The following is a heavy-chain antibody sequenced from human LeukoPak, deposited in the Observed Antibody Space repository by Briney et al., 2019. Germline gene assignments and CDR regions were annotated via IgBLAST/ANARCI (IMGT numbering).Heavy chain of an antibody. Sequence: ASVKVSCKAFGYTFTNYAISWVRQAPGQGFEWLGWINTYNGDAKYPLNIQGRVSLTTDTFTSTAYMELWSLRPDDTAVYYCTRYPTISCHYYFDYWGQGTLVTVSS. CDR2: INTYNGDA. J-gene: IGHJ4*02. V-gene: IGHV1-18*01. CDR3: TRYPTISCHYYFDY. CDR1: GYTFTNYA. D-gene: IGHD2/OR15-2a*01.